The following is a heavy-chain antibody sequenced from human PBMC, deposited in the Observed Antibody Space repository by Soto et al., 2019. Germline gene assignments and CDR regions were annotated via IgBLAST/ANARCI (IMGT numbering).Heavy chain of an antibody. CDR1: GFSFSSYW. D-gene: IGHD3-10*01. Sequence: GGSLRLSCAASGFSFSSYWMTWVRQAPGKGLEWVANIKQDGSEKFYVDSVKGRFTISRDNAKNSLYLQMNSLRAEDTAVYYCARGAGSYFRRVVGAFDIWGQGTMVTVSS. CDR3: ARGAGSYFRRVVGAFDI. V-gene: IGHV3-7*04. CDR2: IKQDGSEK. J-gene: IGHJ3*02.